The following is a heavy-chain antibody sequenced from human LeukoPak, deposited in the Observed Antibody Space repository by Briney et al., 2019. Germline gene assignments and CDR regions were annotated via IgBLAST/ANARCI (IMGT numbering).Heavy chain of an antibody. D-gene: IGHD1-14*01. Sequence: PSETLSLTCTVSGGSFSSSDYYWGWIRQPPGKGLEWIGSIYYSGTTYYNPSLKSRDTISVDTSKKQFSLKLRSVTAADTAVYYCARHEWGITNAFDIWGQGTMVTVSS. CDR3: ARHEWGITNAFDI. J-gene: IGHJ3*02. CDR1: GGSFSSSDYY. CDR2: IYYSGTT. V-gene: IGHV4-39*01.